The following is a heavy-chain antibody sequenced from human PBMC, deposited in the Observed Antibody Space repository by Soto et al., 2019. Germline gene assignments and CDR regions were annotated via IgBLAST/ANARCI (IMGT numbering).Heavy chain of an antibody. J-gene: IGHJ3*02. CDR3: ARDPFGSVYYYGGNDVFDI. Sequence: SETLSLTCTVSGGSISGDYWSWIRQPPGKGLEWIGYIYYSGNTDYNPSLKSRVTISVDTSRNQFSLKLSSVTAADTAVYYCARDPFGSVYYYGGNDVFDIGGKGKRVP. CDR1: GGSISGDY. D-gene: IGHD3-22*01. V-gene: IGHV4-59*01. CDR2: IYYSGNT.